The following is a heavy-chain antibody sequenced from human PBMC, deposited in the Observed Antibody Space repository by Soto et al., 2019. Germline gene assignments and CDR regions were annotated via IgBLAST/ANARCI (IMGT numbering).Heavy chain of an antibody. D-gene: IGHD2-15*01. J-gene: IGHJ6*02. CDR1: GDPISRCSSY. CDR2: IYYSGST. CDR3: ARLLVVVVIDSDGMDV. V-gene: IGHV4-39*01. Sequence: SETLSLISTVPGDPISRCSSYWGWIRQPPGKGLEWIGSIYYSGSTYYNPSLKSRVTISVDTSKNQFSLKLSSVTAADTAVYYCARLLVVVVIDSDGMDVWGQGTTVT.